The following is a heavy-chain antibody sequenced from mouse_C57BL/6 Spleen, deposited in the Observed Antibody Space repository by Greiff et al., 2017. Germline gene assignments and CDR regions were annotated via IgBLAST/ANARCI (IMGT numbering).Heavy chain of an antibody. CDR1: GFTFSDYG. V-gene: IGHV5-17*01. J-gene: IGHJ4*01. CDR2: ISSGSSTI. Sequence: EVQGVESGGGLVKPGGSLKLSCAASGFTFSDYGMHWVRQAPEKGLEWVAYISSGSSTIYYADTVKGRFTISRDNAKNTLFLQMTSLRSEDTAMYYCARRGFTTVVATYYAMDYWGQGTSVTVSS. CDR3: ARRGFTTVVATYYAMDY. D-gene: IGHD1-1*01.